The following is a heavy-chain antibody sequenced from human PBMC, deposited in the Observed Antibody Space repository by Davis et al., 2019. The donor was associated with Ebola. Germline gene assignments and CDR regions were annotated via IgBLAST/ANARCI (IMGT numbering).Heavy chain of an antibody. Sequence: GESLKISCAASGFTVSSNYMSWVRQAPGKGLEWVSVIYSGGNTYYADSVKGRFTISRDNSKNTVSLQMNSLRAEDTAVYYCARVGYSSGWYRSWGQGTLVIVSS. CDR1: GFTVSSNY. J-gene: IGHJ4*02. CDR2: IYSGGNT. D-gene: IGHD6-19*01. CDR3: ARVGYSSGWYRS. V-gene: IGHV3-66*01.